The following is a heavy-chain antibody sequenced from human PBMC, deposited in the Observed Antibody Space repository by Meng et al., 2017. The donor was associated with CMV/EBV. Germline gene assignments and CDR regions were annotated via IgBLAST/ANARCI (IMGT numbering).Heavy chain of an antibody. Sequence: VEVGGGLVQPGVSLRLSCAASVLPIGIYWMSWVRQAPGKGLEWVANIKNDGSERYYVDSVKGRFSISRDNADNSLYLQMNSLRAEDTAVYYCRLGHYSQDWGQGTLVTVSS. V-gene: IGHV3-7*02. CDR2: IKNDGSER. D-gene: IGHD4-17*01. CDR1: VLPIGIYW. J-gene: IGHJ4*02. CDR3: RLGHYSQD.